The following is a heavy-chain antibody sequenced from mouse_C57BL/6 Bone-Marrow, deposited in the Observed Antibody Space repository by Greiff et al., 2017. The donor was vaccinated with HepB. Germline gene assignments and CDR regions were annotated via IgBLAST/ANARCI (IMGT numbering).Heavy chain of an antibody. D-gene: IGHD2-4*01. CDR2: IDPETGGT. J-gene: IGHJ4*01. Sequence: VQLQQSGAELVRPGASVTLSCKASGYTFTDYEMHWVKQTPVHGLEWIGAIDPETGGTAYNQKFKGKAILTADKSSSTAYMELRSLTSEDSAVYYCTRGKDYEAMDYWGQGTSVTVSS. CDR1: GYTFTDYE. CDR3: TRGKDYEAMDY. V-gene: IGHV1-15*01.